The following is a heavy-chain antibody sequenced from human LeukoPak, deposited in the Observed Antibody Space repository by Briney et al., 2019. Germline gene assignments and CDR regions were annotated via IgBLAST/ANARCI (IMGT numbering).Heavy chain of an antibody. CDR2: INPNSGGT. CDR3: ASGDIVVVPAAPRYYYYYMDV. J-gene: IGHJ6*03. Sequence: GASVKVSCKASGYTFTGYYMHWVQQAPGQGLEWMGWINPNSGGTNYAQKFQGRVTMTRDTSISTAYMELSRLRSDDTAVYYCASGDIVVVPAAPRYYYYYMDVWGKGTTVTVSS. D-gene: IGHD2-2*01. V-gene: IGHV1-2*02. CDR1: GYTFTGYY.